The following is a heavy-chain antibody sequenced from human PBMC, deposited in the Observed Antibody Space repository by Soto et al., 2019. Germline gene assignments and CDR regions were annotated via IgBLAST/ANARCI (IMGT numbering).Heavy chain of an antibody. CDR2: IIPVFGIV. CDR1: GGTPSNSA. J-gene: IGHJ6*02. V-gene: IGHV1-69*01. Sequence: QVQLVQSGAEVKKPGSSVRVSCKASGGTPSNSAFSWVRQAPGQGLEWMGGIIPVFGIVKYAQNLEGRVTITADESTNTAYMELSSLRYEDRAVYYYASCRIVVVGSRAYYGMDVWGQGTTVTVSS. D-gene: IGHD6-19*01. CDR3: ASCRIVVVGSRAYYGMDV.